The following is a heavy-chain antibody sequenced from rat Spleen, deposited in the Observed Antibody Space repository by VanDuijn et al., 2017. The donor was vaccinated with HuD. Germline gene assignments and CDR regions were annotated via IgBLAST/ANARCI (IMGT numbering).Heavy chain of an antibody. J-gene: IGHJ2*01. D-gene: IGHD1-9*01. CDR2: ITTGGDTI. V-gene: IGHV5-25*01. Sequence: EVQLVESGGGLVQPGRSMILSCAASRFTFRDYYMAWVRQAPTKGLEWVASITTGGDTIYYRGSVKGRFTISRDNAKNTQYLQMDSLRSEDTATYYCARRHYGYTDYFDFWGQGVMVTVSP. CDR1: RFTFRDYY. CDR3: ARRHYGYTDYFDF.